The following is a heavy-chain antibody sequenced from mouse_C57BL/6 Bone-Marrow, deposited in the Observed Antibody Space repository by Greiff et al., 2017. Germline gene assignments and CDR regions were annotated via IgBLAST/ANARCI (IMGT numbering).Heavy chain of an antibody. V-gene: IGHV1-9*01. CDR1: GYTFTGYW. Sequence: VQLQQSGAELMKPGASVKLSCKATGYTFTGYWIEWVKQRPGHGLEWIGEMLPGSGSTNYNEKFQGKATFTADTSSNTPYIQLSSLTTEDSAIYYCAPTFAMDYWGQGTSVTVSS. CDR2: MLPGSGST. J-gene: IGHJ4*01. CDR3: APTFAMDY. D-gene: IGHD1-1*01.